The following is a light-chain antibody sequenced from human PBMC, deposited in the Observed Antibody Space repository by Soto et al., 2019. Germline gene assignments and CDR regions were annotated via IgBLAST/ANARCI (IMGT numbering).Light chain of an antibody. CDR1: L. V-gene: IGLV2-23*03. Sequence: QSALTQPASVSGSPGQSITNLVSWYQQHPGKAPKLMIYEGSKRPSGVSNRFSGSKSGNTASLTISGLQAEDEADYYCCSYAGSSTFEVFGTGTKLTVL. J-gene: IGLJ1*01. CDR2: EGS. CDR3: CSYAGSSTFEV.